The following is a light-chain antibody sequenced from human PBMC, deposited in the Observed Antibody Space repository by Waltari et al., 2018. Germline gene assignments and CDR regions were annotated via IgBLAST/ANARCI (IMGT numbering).Light chain of an antibody. CDR1: LSNIGAKY. Sequence: QSVLTQPPSASGTPGQRVIISCSGSLSNIGAKYVYWYQQLPGTAPKLLIYRNNQRPSGVPDRFSGSKSGTSASLAISGLRSEDEAHYHCAAWDDSLSGVVFGGGTKLTVL. CDR2: RNN. CDR3: AAWDDSLSGVV. J-gene: IGLJ2*01. V-gene: IGLV1-47*01.